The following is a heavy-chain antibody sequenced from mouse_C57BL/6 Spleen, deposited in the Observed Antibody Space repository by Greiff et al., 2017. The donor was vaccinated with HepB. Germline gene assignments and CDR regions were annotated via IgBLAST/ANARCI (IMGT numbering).Heavy chain of an antibody. J-gene: IGHJ2*01. CDR2: IYPGDGDT. CDR3: ARAAVEPRGSYVDY. V-gene: IGHV1-82*01. D-gene: IGHD6-1*01. Sequence: VMLVESGPELVKPGASVKISCKASGYAFRSSWMNWVKQRPGKGLEWIGRIYPGDGDTNYNGKFKGKATLTADKSSSTAYMQLSSLTSEDSAVYVCARAAVEPRGSYVDYWGQGTTLTVSS. CDR1: GYAFRSSW.